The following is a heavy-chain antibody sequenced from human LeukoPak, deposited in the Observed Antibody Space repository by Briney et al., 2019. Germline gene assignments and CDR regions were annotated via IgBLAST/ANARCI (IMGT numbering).Heavy chain of an antibody. Sequence: GGSLGLSCAASGFTLSRYSMNWVRQAPGKGLEWVSSISSSSSYIYYGDSVKGRFTISRDNAKNSLYLQINSLRAEDTAVYYCARGGNLYCSATSCYDFDYWGQGTLVTVSS. J-gene: IGHJ4*02. CDR2: ISSSSSYI. V-gene: IGHV3-21*01. D-gene: IGHD2-2*01. CDR1: GFTLSRYS. CDR3: ARGGNLYCSATSCYDFDY.